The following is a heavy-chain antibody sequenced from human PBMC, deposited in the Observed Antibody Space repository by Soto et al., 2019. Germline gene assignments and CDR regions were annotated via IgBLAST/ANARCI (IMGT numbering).Heavy chain of an antibody. V-gene: IGHV3-53*02. J-gene: IGHJ6*02. D-gene: IGHD1-26*01. Sequence: EVQVLATGGGLIQPGGSLRLSCAASGFTVNSNYMSWVRQAPGEGLQWVSITNTGGTTYYADSVNGRFTFSRDNSKNTLYLQMNSLRAEDTAVYYCAMGVGFILAVWGQGTTVSVSS. CDR2: TNTGGTT. CDR1: GFTVNSNY. CDR3: AMGVGFILAV.